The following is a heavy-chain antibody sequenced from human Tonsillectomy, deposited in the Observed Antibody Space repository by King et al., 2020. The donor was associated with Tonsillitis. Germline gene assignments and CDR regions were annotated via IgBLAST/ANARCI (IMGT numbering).Heavy chain of an antibody. CDR1: GLTFSTYA. CDR2: ISYDGSKK. Sequence: VQLVESGGGVVQPGRSLRLSCATSGLTFSTYAMHWVRQAPGKGLEWVAVISYDGSKKYYADSVKGRFTISRDNSKNTLYLQMNSLRAEDTAVYYCVRVGGLLLKPAALGDVIAVWGQGTTVTVSS. J-gene: IGHJ6*02. CDR3: VRVGGLLLKPAALGDVIAV. D-gene: IGHD2-2*01. V-gene: IGHV3-30*04.